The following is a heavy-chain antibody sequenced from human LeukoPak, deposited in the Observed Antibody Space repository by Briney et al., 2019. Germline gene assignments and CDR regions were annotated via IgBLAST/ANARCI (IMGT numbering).Heavy chain of an antibody. CDR1: GFTFSSYW. Sequence: PGGSLRLSCAASGFTFSSYWMHWVRHAPGKGLVWVARINSDGRSTSYPDSVKGQFTISRDNAKNTLYLQMNSLRAEDTAVYYCVRDVWGDRDSYFDFWGQGTLVTVSS. V-gene: IGHV3-74*01. CDR3: VRDVWGDRDSYFDF. CDR2: INSDGRST. J-gene: IGHJ4*02. D-gene: IGHD2-21*01.